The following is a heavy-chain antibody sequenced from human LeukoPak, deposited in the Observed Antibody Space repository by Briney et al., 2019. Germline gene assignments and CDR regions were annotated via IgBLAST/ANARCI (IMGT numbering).Heavy chain of an antibody. CDR2: MYNSGST. D-gene: IGHD3-16*01. CDR3: ARDHYIRGGNGNWFDP. V-gene: IGHV4-59*01. CDR1: GGSISGSY. Sequence: SETLSLTCTVSGGSISGSYWSWIRQPPGKGLEWIAYMYNSGSTNYNPSLKSRVTISVDTSKNQFSLKLSSVTAADTAVYYCARDHYIRGGNGNWFDPWGQGTLVTVSS. J-gene: IGHJ5*02.